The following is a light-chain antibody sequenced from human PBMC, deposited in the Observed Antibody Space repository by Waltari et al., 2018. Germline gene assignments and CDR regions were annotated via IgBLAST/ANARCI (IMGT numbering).Light chain of an antibody. J-gene: IGKJ1*01. CDR2: GAS. CDR3: QHYLRLPVS. CDR1: QSVGRS. V-gene: IGKV3-20*01. Sequence: EIVLTQSPGTLSLSPGERATLSCRASQSVGRSLARYQQRPGQAPRLLMYGASSRAANIPDRFGGSVSGTDFSHTINRLEPEDFAVYYCQHYLRLPVSFGQGTKVEIK.